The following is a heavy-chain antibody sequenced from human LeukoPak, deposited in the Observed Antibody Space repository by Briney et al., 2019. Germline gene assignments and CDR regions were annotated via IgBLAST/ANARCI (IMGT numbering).Heavy chain of an antibody. CDR2: ISYDGSNK. Sequence: GGSLRLSCAASGFTFSSYGMHWVRQAPGKGLEWVAVISYDGSNKYYADSVKGRFTISRDNSKNTLYLQMNSLRAEDTAVYYCAKDAFRAYCSSTSCYSTWGDIDPWGQGTLVTVSS. J-gene: IGHJ5*02. V-gene: IGHV3-30*18. CDR1: GFTFSSYG. CDR3: AKDAFRAYCSSTSCYSTWGDIDP. D-gene: IGHD2-2*01.